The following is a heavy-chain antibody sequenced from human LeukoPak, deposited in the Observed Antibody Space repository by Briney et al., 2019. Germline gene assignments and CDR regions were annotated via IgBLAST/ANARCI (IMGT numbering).Heavy chain of an antibody. CDR2: INQVASGK. Sequence: GGSLRLSCAASGFTISFCWMSWVRQAPGKGLEWVANINQVASGKKYVDSVKGRFTISRDNAKNSLYLQMNTVRAADTAMYYWVRDGGYYGPDSWGQGALVSVSS. CDR3: VRDGGYYGPDS. J-gene: IGHJ4*02. D-gene: IGHD3-10*01. V-gene: IGHV3-7*04. CDR1: GFTISFCW.